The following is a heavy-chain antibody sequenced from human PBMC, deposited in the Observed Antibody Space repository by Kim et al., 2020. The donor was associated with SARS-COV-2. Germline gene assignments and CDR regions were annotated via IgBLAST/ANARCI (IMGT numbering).Heavy chain of an antibody. CDR2: IYHSGST. Sequence: SETLSLTCTVSGGSISSFIWWSWVRQPPGQGLEWIGGIYHSGSTSYNPSLKSRVTMSPDKSKNQFSLRLSSVTAADTAVYSCARVGARSLIFHLWGQGTL. D-gene: IGHD3-16*02. CDR1: GGSISSFIW. CDR3: ARVGARSLIFHL. J-gene: IGHJ5*02. V-gene: IGHV4-4*02.